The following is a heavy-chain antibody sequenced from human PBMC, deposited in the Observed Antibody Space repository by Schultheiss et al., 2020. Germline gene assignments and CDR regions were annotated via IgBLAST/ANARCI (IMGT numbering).Heavy chain of an antibody. J-gene: IGHJ6*04. CDR2: IIPIFGTA. CDR3: ARGSITGTTSSLYYYYYGMDV. D-gene: IGHD1-7*01. V-gene: IGHV1-69*13. Sequence: SVKVSCKASGGTFSSYAISWVRQAPGQGLEWMGGIIPIFGTANYAQKFQGRVTITADESTSTAYMELSSLRSEDTAVYYCARGSITGTTSSLYYYYYGMDVWAKGTTVNGYS. CDR1: GGTFSSYA.